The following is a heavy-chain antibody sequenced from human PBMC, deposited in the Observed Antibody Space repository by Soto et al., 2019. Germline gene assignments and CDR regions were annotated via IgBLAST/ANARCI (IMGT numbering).Heavy chain of an antibody. J-gene: IGHJ4*02. Sequence: SVKVSCKASGGTFSSYAISWVRQAPGQGLEWMGGIIPIFGTANYAQKFQGRVTITADESTSTAYMELSSLRSEDTAVYYCAVAYCGGDCYYVRGYFFDYCGKGTLVTVSS. V-gene: IGHV1-69*13. D-gene: IGHD2-21*02. CDR3: AVAYCGGDCYYVRGYFFDY. CDR1: GGTFSSYA. CDR2: IIPIFGTA.